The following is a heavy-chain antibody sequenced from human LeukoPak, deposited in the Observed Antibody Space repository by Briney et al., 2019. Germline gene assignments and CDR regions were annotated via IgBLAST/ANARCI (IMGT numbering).Heavy chain of an antibody. V-gene: IGHV4-31*03. CDR2: INHSGST. D-gene: IGHD3-10*01. CDR1: GGSISSGGYY. J-gene: IGHJ4*02. CDR3: ARVSRSRPGFYRGYFDY. Sequence: PSQTLSLTCTVSGGSISSGGYYWSWIRQHPGKGLEWIGEINHSGSTNYNPSLKSRVTISVDTSKNQFSLKLSSVTAADTAVYYCARVSRSRPGFYRGYFDYWGQGTLVTVSS.